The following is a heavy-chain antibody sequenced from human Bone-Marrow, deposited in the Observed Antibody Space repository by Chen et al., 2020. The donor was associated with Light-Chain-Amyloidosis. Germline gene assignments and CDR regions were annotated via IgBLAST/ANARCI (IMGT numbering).Heavy chain of an antibody. CDR1: GGTLNEFP. D-gene: IGHD6-19*01. CDR2: FDPEDGET. J-gene: IGHJ3*01. CDR3: TTDARISGFYVFGFDL. Sequence: QVQLVQSGAEVKEPGAAVRVSCKVSGGTLNEFPIHWVRQAPGKGPEWMGGFDPEDGETIHTQRFQGRITLTDDTSTDTAYMELRSLTSEDTAVYYCTTDARISGFYVFGFDLWGQGTMVTVSS. V-gene: IGHV1-24*01.